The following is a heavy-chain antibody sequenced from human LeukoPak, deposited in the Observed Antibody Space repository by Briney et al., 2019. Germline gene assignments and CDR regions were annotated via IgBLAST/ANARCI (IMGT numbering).Heavy chain of an antibody. D-gene: IGHD2-15*01. V-gene: IGHV4-59*08. Sequence: SETLSLTCTVSGDSVSGVYWSWIRQPPGKGLEWIGYVYYSGDTNYNPSLKSRATMSLDTSKNQVSLRLSSVTAADTAVYYCARHPFATPFDYWGRGTLLTVSS. CDR1: GDSVSGVY. CDR2: VYYSGDT. CDR3: ARHPFATPFDY. J-gene: IGHJ4*02.